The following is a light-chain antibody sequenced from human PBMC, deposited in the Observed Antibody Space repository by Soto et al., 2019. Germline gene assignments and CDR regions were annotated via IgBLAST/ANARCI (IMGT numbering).Light chain of an antibody. CDR3: QHYGSSPPLT. CDR1: QSVSSTF. Sequence: EFVLTQSPGTLSLSPGERATLSCRASQSVSSTFLAWYQQKPGQTPRLLIYGASTRGTGIPDRFSGSGSGTDFTLTMSRLEPEDFAVYYCQHYGSSPPLTFGGGTKVEI. J-gene: IGKJ4*01. V-gene: IGKV3-20*01. CDR2: GAS.